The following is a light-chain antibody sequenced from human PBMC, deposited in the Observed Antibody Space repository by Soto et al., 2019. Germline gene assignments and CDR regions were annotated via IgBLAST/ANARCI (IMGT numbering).Light chain of an antibody. Sequence: QSALTQPPSASGSPGQSVTISCTGTSSDVGGYNYVSWYQQYPGRAPKLMIYEVTKRTSGVPDRFSGSKSGNTASLTVSGLQAEDEDDYYCRSYEASNNFYFVFGGGTKVTVL. V-gene: IGLV2-8*01. CDR2: EVT. CDR3: RSYEASNNFYFV. CDR1: SSDVGGYNY. J-gene: IGLJ3*02.